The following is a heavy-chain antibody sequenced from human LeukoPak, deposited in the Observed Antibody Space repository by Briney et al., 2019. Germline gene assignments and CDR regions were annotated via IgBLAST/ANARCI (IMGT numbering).Heavy chain of an antibody. J-gene: IGHJ4*02. CDR1: GYTFASYG. Sequence: RRASVKVSCKASGYTFASYGISWVRQAPGQGLEWMGWISPYNGNTNYAQKFQGRVTMTTDTSTSTAYMELRSLRSDDTAVFYCARLYCRSTSCQDYYFDYWGQGTLVTVSS. CDR3: ARLYCRSTSCQDYYFDY. CDR2: ISPYNGNT. D-gene: IGHD2-2*01. V-gene: IGHV1-18*01.